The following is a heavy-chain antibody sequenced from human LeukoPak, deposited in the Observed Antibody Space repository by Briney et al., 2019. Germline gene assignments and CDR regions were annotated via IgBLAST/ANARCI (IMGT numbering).Heavy chain of an antibody. J-gene: IGHJ4*02. CDR1: VYTFTGYY. Sequence: ASVTVSCQASVYTFTGYYMHWVRQAPGQGREWMGWINPNSGGTNYAQKFQGRVTMTRDTSISTAYMELSRLRSDDTAVYYCARDLDRGIAVWNYWGQGTLVTVSS. V-gene: IGHV1-2*02. CDR3: ARDLDRGIAVWNY. D-gene: IGHD6-19*01. CDR2: INPNSGGT.